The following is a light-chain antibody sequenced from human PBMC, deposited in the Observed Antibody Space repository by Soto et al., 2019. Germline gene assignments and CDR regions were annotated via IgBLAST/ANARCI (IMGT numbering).Light chain of an antibody. CDR2: GVS. CDR3: QQYGNSPRT. V-gene: IGKV3-20*01. J-gene: IGKJ1*01. Sequence: EIVLTQSPATLSLSPGERATLSCRASQSISYYLAWYQQKPGQAPRLLIYGVSSRATGIPDRFSGSGSGTDFTLTISRLEPEDFAVYYCQQYGNSPRTFGQGTKVDI. CDR1: QSISYY.